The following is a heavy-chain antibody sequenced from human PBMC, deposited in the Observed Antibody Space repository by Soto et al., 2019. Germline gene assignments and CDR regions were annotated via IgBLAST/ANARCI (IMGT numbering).Heavy chain of an antibody. CDR3: AKDPDLYYYDSLI. J-gene: IGHJ3*02. CDR2: ISYDGSNK. Sequence: GGSLRLSCAASGFTFSSYGMHWVRQAPGKGLEWVAVISYDGSNKYYADSVKGRFTISRDNSKNTLYLQMNSLRAEDTAVYYCAKDPDLYYYDSLIWGQGTMVTVPS. CDR1: GFTFSSYG. V-gene: IGHV3-30*18. D-gene: IGHD3-22*01.